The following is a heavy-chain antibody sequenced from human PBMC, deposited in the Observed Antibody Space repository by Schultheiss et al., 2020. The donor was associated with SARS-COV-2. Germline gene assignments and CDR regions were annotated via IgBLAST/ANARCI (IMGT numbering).Heavy chain of an antibody. V-gene: IGHV4-59*12. J-gene: IGHJ4*02. D-gene: IGHD6-13*01. CDR3: ARVGSSWYLEFDY. Sequence: SETLSLTCTVSGGSISSYYWSWFRQPPGKGLEWIGYIYYSGSTNYNPSLKSRVTISVDTSKNQFSLKLSSVTAADTAVYYCARVGSSWYLEFDYWGQGTLVTVSS. CDR2: IYYSGST. CDR1: GGSISSYY.